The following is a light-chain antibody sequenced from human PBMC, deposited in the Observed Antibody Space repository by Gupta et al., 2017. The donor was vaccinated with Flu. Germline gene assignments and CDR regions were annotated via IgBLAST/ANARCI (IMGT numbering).Light chain of an antibody. J-gene: IGLJ2*01. Sequence: GQTARITCGENNIGSKSVHWYQQRPGQAPVLFVYADSGRPSGIPERFSGSNSGNTATLTISRVEAGDEADYYCQVWDSSSDQVVLGGGTKLTVL. V-gene: IGLV3-21*02. CDR2: ADS. CDR3: QVWDSSSDQVV. CDR1: NIGSKS.